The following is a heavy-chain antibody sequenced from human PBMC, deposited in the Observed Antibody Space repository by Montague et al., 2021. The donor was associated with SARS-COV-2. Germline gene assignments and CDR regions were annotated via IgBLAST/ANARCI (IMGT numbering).Heavy chain of an antibody. CDR1: GDSVSINIAT. CDR2: SHYRFKWYN. D-gene: IGHD4-11*01. J-gene: IGHJ4*02. Sequence: CAISGDSVSINIATWNWIRHSSSRGLEWLGRSHYRFKWYNDYAESLKSRITIDPDTSKHQFSLHLNSVTPEDTAVYYCARISVGSKYYFDFWGQGTLVTVSS. CDR3: ARISVGSKYYFDF. V-gene: IGHV6-1*01.